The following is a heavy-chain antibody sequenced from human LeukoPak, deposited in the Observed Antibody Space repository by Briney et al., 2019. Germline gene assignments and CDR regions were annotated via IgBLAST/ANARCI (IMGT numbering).Heavy chain of an antibody. CDR1: GYTFTGYY. V-gene: IGHV1-2*02. CDR2: INPNSGGT. D-gene: IGHD2-21*02. J-gene: IGHJ3*02. CDR3: ARDLRSDRGTAYCGGDCYSDAFDI. Sequence: ASVKVSCKASGYTFTGYYMHWVRQAPGQGLEWMGWINPNSGGTNYAQKFQGRVTMTRDTSISTAYMELSRLRSDDTAVYYCARDLRSDRGTAYCGGDCYSDAFDIWGQGTMVTVSS.